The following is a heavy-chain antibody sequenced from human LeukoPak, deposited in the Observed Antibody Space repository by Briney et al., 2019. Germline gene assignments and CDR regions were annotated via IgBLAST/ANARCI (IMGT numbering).Heavy chain of an antibody. CDR3: ARRAIAAAAHNWFDP. CDR2: INHSGST. CDR1: GGSFSGYY. V-gene: IGHV4-34*01. D-gene: IGHD6-13*01. Sequence: PSETLSLTCAVYGGSFSGYYWSWIRQPPGKGLEWIGEINHSGSTNYNPFLKSRVTISVDTSKNQFSLKLSSVTAADTAVYYWARRAIAAAAHNWFDPWGQGTLVTVSS. J-gene: IGHJ5*02.